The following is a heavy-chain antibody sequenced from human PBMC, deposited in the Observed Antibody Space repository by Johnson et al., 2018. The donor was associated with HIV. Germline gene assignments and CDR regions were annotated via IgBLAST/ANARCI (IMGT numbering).Heavy chain of an antibody. J-gene: IGHJ3*02. V-gene: IGHV3-30*02. CDR1: GFTFRSYG. CDR3: AKDAYCSGGRCYGFGAFDI. Sequence: QEQLVESGGGVVRPGGSLRLSCAASGFTFRSYGMHWVRQAPGKGLEWVAFIRHVGSEKYYADSVKGRFTISRDNSKNTLYLQMNSLRAEDTAVFYCAKDAYCSGGRCYGFGAFDIWGQGTMVTVSS. D-gene: IGHD2-15*01. CDR2: IRHVGSEK.